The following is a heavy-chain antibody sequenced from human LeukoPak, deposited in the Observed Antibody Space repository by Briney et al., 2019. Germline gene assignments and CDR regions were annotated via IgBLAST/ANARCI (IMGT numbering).Heavy chain of an antibody. V-gene: IGHV3-48*03. Sequence: GGSLRLSCAASGFTFSSYEMNWVRQAPGKGLEWVSYISSGGSTVHYADSVKGRFTISRDNAKNSLFLQMNSLTAEDTAVYYCARVIIVGATGIWGQGTMDTVSS. J-gene: IGHJ3*02. CDR3: ARVIIVGATGI. D-gene: IGHD1-26*01. CDR2: ISSGGSTV. CDR1: GFTFSSYE.